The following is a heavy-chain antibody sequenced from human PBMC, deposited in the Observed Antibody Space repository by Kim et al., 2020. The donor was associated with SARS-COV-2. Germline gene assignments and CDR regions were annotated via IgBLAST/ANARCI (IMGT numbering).Heavy chain of an antibody. CDR2: ISNDGSNK. Sequence: GGSLRLSCAASGFRFSTYGMHWVRQAPGKGLEWVALISNDGSNKYYADSVKGRFTISRDNSGKTLYLQMNSLRADDTAVYYCAKERTYSYHFDFWGQGTLVTVPS. V-gene: IGHV3-30*18. CDR3: AKERTYSYHFDF. CDR1: GFRFSTYG. J-gene: IGHJ4*02. D-gene: IGHD1-1*01.